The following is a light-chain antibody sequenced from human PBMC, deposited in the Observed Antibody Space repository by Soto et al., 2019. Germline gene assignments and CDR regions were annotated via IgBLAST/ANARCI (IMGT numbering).Light chain of an antibody. CDR3: QQYRDLPQT. CDR2: NSS. CDR1: QSVRSNY. J-gene: IGKJ1*01. V-gene: IGKV3-20*01. Sequence: EIVLTQSPGTLSLSPAERATLSCRASQSVRSNYLAWYQQKPGQAPRLLISNSSTRATGIPDRFSGSGSGTDFTLTISRLEPEDFAHYYCQQYRDLPQTFGQGTQVEIK.